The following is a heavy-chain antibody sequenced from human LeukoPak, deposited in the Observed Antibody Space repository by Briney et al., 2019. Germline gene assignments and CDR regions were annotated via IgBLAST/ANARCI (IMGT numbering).Heavy chain of an antibody. CDR1: GGSISSYY. V-gene: IGHV4-59*01. CDR3: AREGVWTAVDY. J-gene: IGHJ4*02. Sequence: SETLSLTCTVSGGSISSYYWSWIRQPPGKGLEWIGYIYYSGSTNYNPSLKSRVTISVDTSKNQFSLKLSSVTAADTAVYYCAREGVWTAVDYWGQGTLVTVSS. CDR2: IYYSGST. D-gene: IGHD3-16*01.